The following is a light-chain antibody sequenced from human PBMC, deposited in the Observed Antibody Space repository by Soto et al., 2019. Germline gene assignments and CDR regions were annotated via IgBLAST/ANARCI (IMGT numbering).Light chain of an antibody. Sequence: QSVLTQPPSASGTPGQRVTISCSGGSSNIGSNTVTWYQQLPGTAPKLLIYNNNQRPSGVPDRSSGSKSGTSASLAISGLQSEDEADYYCEAWDDSLNGYVFGTGTKVTVL. CDR1: SSNIGSNT. V-gene: IGLV1-44*01. CDR3: EAWDDSLNGYV. CDR2: NNN. J-gene: IGLJ1*01.